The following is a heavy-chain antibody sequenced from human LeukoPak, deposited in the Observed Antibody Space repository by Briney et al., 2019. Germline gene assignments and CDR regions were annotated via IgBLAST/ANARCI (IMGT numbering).Heavy chain of an antibody. J-gene: IGHJ4*02. CDR3: ARGGAFIAAAGPPYLCY. V-gene: IGHV4-34*01. CDR1: GGSFSGYY. D-gene: IGHD6-13*01. CDR2: INHSGST. Sequence: SDTLSFTCAAEGGSFSGYYWCWIRQPPGKGLELIGVINHSGSTNYNPSLQSRITISVDTSNNQFSLQLSTVTASDTAVYYCARGGAFIAAAGPPYLCYWGQGTLVTVSS.